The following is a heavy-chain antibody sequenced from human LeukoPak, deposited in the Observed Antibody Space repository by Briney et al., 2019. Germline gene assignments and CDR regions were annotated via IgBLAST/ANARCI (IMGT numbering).Heavy chain of an antibody. CDR2: ISSSSSYI. Sequence: GGSLRLSCAASGFTFSSYSMNWVRQAPGKGLEWVSSISSSSSYIYYADSVKGRFTISRDNSKNTLYLQMNSLRAEDTAVYYCATDRYCGGDCDEVAFDYWGQGTLVTVSS. D-gene: IGHD2-21*01. J-gene: IGHJ4*02. CDR1: GFTFSSYS. CDR3: ATDRYCGGDCDEVAFDY. V-gene: IGHV3-21*01.